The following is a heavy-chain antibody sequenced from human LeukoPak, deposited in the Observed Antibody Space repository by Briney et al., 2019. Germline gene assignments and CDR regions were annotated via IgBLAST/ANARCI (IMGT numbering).Heavy chain of an antibody. D-gene: IGHD4-17*01. CDR3: ASRSVVDGDYVPFDY. Sequence: ASVKVSCKVSGYTLTELSVHWVRQAPGKGLEWMGGFDPEDGETIYAQKFQGRVTMTEDTSTDTAYMELSSLRSEDTAVYYCASRSVVDGDYVPFDYWGQGTLVTVSS. J-gene: IGHJ4*02. V-gene: IGHV1-24*01. CDR2: FDPEDGET. CDR1: GYTLTELS.